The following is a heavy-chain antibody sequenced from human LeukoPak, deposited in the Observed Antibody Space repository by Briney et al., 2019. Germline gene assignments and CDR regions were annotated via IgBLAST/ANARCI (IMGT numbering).Heavy chain of an antibody. CDR1: GGPLSSGSISSYY. V-gene: IGHV4-4*07. J-gene: IGHJ4*02. CDR3: ARGAPSDY. CDR2: IYNSGTT. Sequence: SETLSLTCTVSGGPLSSGSISSYYWSWVRQPAGKGLEWIGRIYNSGTTNYNPSLKSRVTMSVDTSKNQLSLKLNSVTAADTAVYYCARGAPSDYWGQGTLVTVSS.